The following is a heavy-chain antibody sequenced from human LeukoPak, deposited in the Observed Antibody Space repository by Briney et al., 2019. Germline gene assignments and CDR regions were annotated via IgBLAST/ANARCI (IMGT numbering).Heavy chain of an antibody. J-gene: IGHJ4*02. CDR2: ISAYNGNT. CDR3: ARVFPMVRGVITHFDY. CDR1: GYTFTSYG. D-gene: IGHD3-10*01. V-gene: IGHV1-18*01. Sequence: ASVKVSCKASGYTFTSYGVSWVRQAPGQGLEWMGWISAYNGNTNYAQKLQGRVTMTTDTSTSTAYMELRSLRSDDTAVYYCARVFPMVRGVITHFDYWGQGTLVTVSS.